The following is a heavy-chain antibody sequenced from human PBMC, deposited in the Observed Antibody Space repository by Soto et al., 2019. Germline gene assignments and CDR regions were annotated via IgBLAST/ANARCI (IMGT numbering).Heavy chain of an antibody. Sequence: GGSLILSCAASGFTFSSYWMSWVRQAPGKGLEWVANIKQDGSEKYYVDSVKGRFTISRDNAKNSLYLQMNSLRAEDTAVYYCARRYDFWSGYFQDYYYGMDVWGQGTTVTVSS. CDR2: IKQDGSEK. V-gene: IGHV3-7*05. CDR3: ARRYDFWSGYFQDYYYGMDV. CDR1: GFTFSSYW. J-gene: IGHJ6*02. D-gene: IGHD3-3*01.